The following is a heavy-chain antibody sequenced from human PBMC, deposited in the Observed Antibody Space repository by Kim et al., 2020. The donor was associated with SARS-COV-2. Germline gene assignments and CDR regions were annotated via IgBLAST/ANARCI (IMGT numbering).Heavy chain of an antibody. CDR3: AKGDYGSGSYYAAFDL. D-gene: IGHD3-10*01. CDR2: ISGSGGST. CDR1: GFTFSSYA. V-gene: IGHV3-23*01. Sequence: GGSLRLSCAASGFTFSSYAMSWVRQAPGKGLEWVSAISGSGGSTYYADSVKGRFTISRDNSKNTLYLQMNSLRAEDTAVYYCAKGDYGSGSYYAAFDLWGRGTLVTVSS. J-gene: IGHJ2*01.